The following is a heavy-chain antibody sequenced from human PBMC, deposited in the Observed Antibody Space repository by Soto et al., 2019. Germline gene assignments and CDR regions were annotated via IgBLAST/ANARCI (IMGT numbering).Heavy chain of an antibody. J-gene: IGHJ5*02. CDR2: IYFTGNT. CDR1: GGSITSSSHF. V-gene: IGHV4-39*01. D-gene: IGHD6-25*01. CDR3: AGQTFTIAAASYGRSNWFDP. Sequence: PSETLSLTCSASGGSITSSSHFWGWVRQPPGKGLEWIGTIYFTGNTYYTPSLKSRLTMSIDTSKNEFSLRLNSVTAADTAVYYCAGQTFTIAAASYGRSNWFDPWGPGTQVTVSS.